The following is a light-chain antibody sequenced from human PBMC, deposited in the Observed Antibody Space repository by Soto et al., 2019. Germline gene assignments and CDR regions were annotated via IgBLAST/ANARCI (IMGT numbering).Light chain of an antibody. Sequence: EIVMTQSPATLSVSPGGRATLSCRASQSIGDTLAWYQQKPGQAPRLLIYGASSRATGIPDRFSGSGSGTDFTLTISRLEPEDFAVYYCQQYGSSPQTFGQGTKVDI. V-gene: IGKV3-20*01. CDR1: QSIGDT. CDR2: GAS. CDR3: QQYGSSPQT. J-gene: IGKJ1*01.